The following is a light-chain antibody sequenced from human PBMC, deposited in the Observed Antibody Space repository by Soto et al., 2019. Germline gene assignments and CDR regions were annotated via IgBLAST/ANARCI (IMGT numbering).Light chain of an antibody. J-gene: IGKJ4*01. Sequence: DIVMTQSPDSLAVSLGERATINCKSSQSVLYSSNNKNYLAWYQQKPGKAPKLLIYAASSLQSGVPSRFSGSGSGTDFTLTISSLQPEDFATYYCQQSYSTLLTFGGGTKVDIK. V-gene: IGKV4-1*01. CDR2: AAS. CDR3: QQSYSTLLT. CDR1: QSVLYSSNNKNY.